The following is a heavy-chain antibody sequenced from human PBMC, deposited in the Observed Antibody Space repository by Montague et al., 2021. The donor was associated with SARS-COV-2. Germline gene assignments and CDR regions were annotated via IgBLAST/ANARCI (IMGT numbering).Heavy chain of an antibody. Sequence: TLSLTCNVSGGSLSSGGYYWSWIRQRPGKGLEWIGYIYNSGSTYYNPSLKGRLTISLDTSQNQFSLKLSSVTAADTAVYYCARLAMYYYESSGYAWGQGTLVTVSS. CDR3: ARLAMYYYESSGYA. V-gene: IGHV4-31*03. CDR2: IYNSGST. D-gene: IGHD3-22*01. CDR1: GGSLSSGGYY. J-gene: IGHJ5*02.